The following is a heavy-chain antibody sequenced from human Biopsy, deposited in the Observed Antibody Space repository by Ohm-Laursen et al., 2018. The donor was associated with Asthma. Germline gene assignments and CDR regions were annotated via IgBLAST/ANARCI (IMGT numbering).Heavy chain of an antibody. CDR1: GFSFDDYA. J-gene: IGHJ6*02. CDR2: ISWNSGTI. D-gene: IGHD3-10*01. V-gene: IGHV3-9*01. CDR3: ARDMGTGPNQPPSGSGSSHLYGMDV. Sequence: SLRLSCAASGFSFDDYAMFWVRQAPGKGLEWVSGISWNSGTIGYADSVKGRFTISRDNAKNSLYLQMNSLGPEDTAVYYCARDMGTGPNQPPSGSGSSHLYGMDVWGQGTTVTVSS.